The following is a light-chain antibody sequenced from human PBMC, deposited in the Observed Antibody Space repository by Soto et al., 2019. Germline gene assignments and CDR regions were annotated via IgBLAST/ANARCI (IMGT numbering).Light chain of an antibody. Sequence: QSALTQPRSVSGSPGQSVTISCTGTSSDVGGYNYVSWYQQHPGKAPKLMIYDVTKRPSGVPDRFSGSKSGNTASLTISGLQAEDEADYYCCSYARSYSVLFGGGTQLTVL. CDR2: DVT. CDR3: CSYARSYSVL. V-gene: IGLV2-11*01. CDR1: SSDVGGYNY. J-gene: IGLJ2*01.